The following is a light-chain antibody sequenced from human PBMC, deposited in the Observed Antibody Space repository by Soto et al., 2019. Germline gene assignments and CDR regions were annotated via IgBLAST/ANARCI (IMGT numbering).Light chain of an antibody. V-gene: IGKV3-15*01. CDR3: QQYNNWPRT. CDR2: GAS. J-gene: IGKJ1*01. Sequence: EVVMTQSPATLSVSPGEGATLSWRASQDVSSNVAWYQQKPGQAPRLLIHGASTRATGIPAMFSGGGSGTEFTLTISSLQSEDFAVYYCQQYNNWPRTFGQGTKVEIK. CDR1: QDVSSN.